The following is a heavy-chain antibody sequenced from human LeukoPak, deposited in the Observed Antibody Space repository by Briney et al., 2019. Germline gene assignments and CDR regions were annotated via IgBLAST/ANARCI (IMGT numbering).Heavy chain of an antibody. CDR2: IYYSGST. CDR1: GGSISSSSYY. D-gene: IGHD1-26*01. Sequence: SETLSLTCTVSGGSISSSSYYWGWIRQPPGKGLEWIGSIYYSGSTYYNPSLKSRVTISVDTSKNQFSLKLSSVTAADTAVYYCARFEVGARYGIPLNDFDYWGQGTLVTVSS. J-gene: IGHJ4*02. V-gene: IGHV4-39*01. CDR3: ARFEVGARYGIPLNDFDY.